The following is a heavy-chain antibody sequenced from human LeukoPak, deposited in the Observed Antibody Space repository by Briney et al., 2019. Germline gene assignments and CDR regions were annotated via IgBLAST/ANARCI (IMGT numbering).Heavy chain of an antibody. D-gene: IGHD3-10*01. Sequence: ASVKVSCKASGYTFTSYDINWVRQATGQGLEWMGWMNPNSGNTGYAQKFQGRVTMTRNTSISTAYMELSSLRSEDTAVYYCPRTRGSGSYEYYMDVWGKGTTVTVSS. V-gene: IGHV1-8*01. J-gene: IGHJ6*03. CDR1: GYTFTSYD. CDR3: PRTRGSGSYEYYMDV. CDR2: MNPNSGNT.